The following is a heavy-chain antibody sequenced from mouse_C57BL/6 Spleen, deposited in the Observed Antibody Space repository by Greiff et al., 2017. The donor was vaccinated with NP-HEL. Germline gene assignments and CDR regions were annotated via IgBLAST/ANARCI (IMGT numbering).Heavy chain of an antibody. J-gene: IGHJ3*01. CDR2: IDPGSGNT. CDR3: ARGGGFAY. Sequence: VQLQQSGAELVRPGASVKLSCKASGYTFTDYYINWVKQRPGQGLEWIARIDPGSGNTYYNEKFKGKATLTAEKSSSTAYMQLSSLTSEDSAVYFCARGGGFAYWGQRTLVTVSA. V-gene: IGHV1-76*01. CDR1: GYTFTDYY.